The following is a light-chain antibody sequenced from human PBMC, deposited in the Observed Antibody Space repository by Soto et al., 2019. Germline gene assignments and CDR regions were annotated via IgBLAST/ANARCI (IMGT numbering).Light chain of an antibody. CDR3: QQDENSPYT. J-gene: IGKJ2*01. CDR2: GAS. V-gene: IGKV3-20*01. Sequence: EIVLTQSPCTLSLSPGERATLSCRASQSVSSSHLTWYQQKPGQTARLLIYGASRSATGIPDRVRGSGSGTDCTLTISGLEPADSAVYYGQQDENSPYTFGQGTKLEIK. CDR1: QSVSSSH.